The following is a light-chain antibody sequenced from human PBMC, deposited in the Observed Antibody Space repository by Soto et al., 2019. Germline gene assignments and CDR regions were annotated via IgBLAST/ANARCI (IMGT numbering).Light chain of an antibody. V-gene: IGKV1-39*01. CDR1: QSVSRS. CDR3: QQTYRFPRT. Sequence: DIQMTQSPSSLSASVGDRVTITCRASQSVSRSLNWYQQRPGKAPDLLIFAASNLRSGVPSRFSGSGSGTDFTLTINNLQPEDVAIYYCQQTYRFPRTFGQGTKVEI. CDR2: AAS. J-gene: IGKJ1*01.